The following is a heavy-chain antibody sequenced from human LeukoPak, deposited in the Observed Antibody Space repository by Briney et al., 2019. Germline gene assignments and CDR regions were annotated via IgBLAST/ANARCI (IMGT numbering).Heavy chain of an antibody. J-gene: IGHJ6*03. CDR1: GYTFTRYG. V-gene: IGHV7-4-1*02. Sequence: ASVKVSCKASGYTFTRYGMNWVRQAPGQGLEWIGWINTNTGNPTYAQGFTGRFVFSLDTSVSTAYLQISSLKAEDTAVYYCARKPFGSRLSGYSYYEDYYMDVWGKGTTVTVSS. D-gene: IGHD5-18*01. CDR2: INTNTGNP. CDR3: ARKPFGSRLSGYSYYEDYYMDV.